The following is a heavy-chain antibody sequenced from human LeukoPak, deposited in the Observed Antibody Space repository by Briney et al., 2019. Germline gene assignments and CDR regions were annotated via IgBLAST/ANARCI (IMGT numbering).Heavy chain of an antibody. CDR2: VDLNGGST. V-gene: IGHV3-20*04. CDR1: GFTFPDYG. Sequence: GGSLRLSCAASGFTFPDYGMSWVRLAPGKGLEWVSGVDLNGGSTHYADSVKGRFTISRDNAKNSLYLQMNTLRAEDTALYYCAGLFNFYGSGTYYPFDSWGQGALVTVSS. D-gene: IGHD3-10*01. CDR3: AGLFNFYGSGTYYPFDS. J-gene: IGHJ4*02.